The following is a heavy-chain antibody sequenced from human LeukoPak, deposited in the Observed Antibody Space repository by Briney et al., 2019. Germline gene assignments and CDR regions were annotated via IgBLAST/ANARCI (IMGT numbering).Heavy chain of an antibody. CDR2: ISVTGDIT. CDR1: GFTFSSYA. V-gene: IGHV3-23*01. CDR3: AKSHITRYPLQYYFDL. D-gene: IGHD2-21*01. J-gene: IGHJ4*02. Sequence: GGSLRLSRAASGFTFSSYAMSWLRQTRQKGLEWVSGISVTGDITYYADSVKGRFTIARDNSRTTLYLQLNSLRADDTAVYYCAKSHITRYPLQYYFDLWGQGAQVIVSS.